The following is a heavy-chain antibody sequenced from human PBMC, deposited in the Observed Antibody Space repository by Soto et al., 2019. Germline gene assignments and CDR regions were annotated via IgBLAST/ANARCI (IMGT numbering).Heavy chain of an antibody. CDR2: ISSSSRYI. D-gene: IGHD1-7*01. CDR3: ARVLTGTAYSFDD. CDR1: GFIFGTHS. J-gene: IGHJ4*01. V-gene: IGHV3-21*01. Sequence: EVQLVESGGGLVKPGGSLRLSCAASGFIFGTHSMNWVRQAPGKGLQLFSSISSSSRYIYYADSVRGRFTISRDNANNSLYLQMNSLRAEYTAGDYCARVLTGTAYSFDDWGHGTLVTVSS.